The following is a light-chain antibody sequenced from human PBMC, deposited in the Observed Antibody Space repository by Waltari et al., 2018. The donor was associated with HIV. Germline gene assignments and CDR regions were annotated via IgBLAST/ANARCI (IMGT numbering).Light chain of an antibody. J-gene: IGLJ1*01. CDR2: VGTGGIGG. CDR1: SGYSNYE. V-gene: IGLV9-49*01. CDR3: GADHGSGFNFVYV. Sequence: QPVLTQSPSASASLGASVTLTCTLSSGYSNYEVDWYQLRPGKGPRFVLRVGTGGIGGYKGDGIPDRFSVVGSGLNLNLTIENINEEDESDYYCGADHGSGFNFVYVFGTGTKVTVL.